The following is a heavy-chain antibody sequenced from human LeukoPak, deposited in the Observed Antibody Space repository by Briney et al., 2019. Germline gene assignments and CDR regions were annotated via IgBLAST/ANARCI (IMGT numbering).Heavy chain of an antibody. CDR2: ISTSSSYI. CDR3: ARDQTLYSSSSEFDY. Sequence: PGGSLRLSCAASGFTFSSYNMNWVRQAPGKGLEWVSSISTSSSYIYYADSVKGRFTISRDNAKNSLYLQMNSLRAEDTAVYYCARDQTLYSSSSEFDYWGQGTLVTVSS. D-gene: IGHD6-6*01. J-gene: IGHJ4*02. V-gene: IGHV3-21*01. CDR1: GFTFSSYN.